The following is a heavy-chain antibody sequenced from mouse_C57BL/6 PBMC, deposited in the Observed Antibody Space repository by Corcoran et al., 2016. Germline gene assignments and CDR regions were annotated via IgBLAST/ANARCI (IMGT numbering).Heavy chain of an antibody. D-gene: IGHD1-1*01. CDR3: ASGDYYGSSSFAY. Sequence: QGQLQQSGPGLARPWASVKLSCTASGYTFRSYGRSWMKQRSGQGLEWIGEIYPRSGNTYYNEKFKGKATLTADQSSSTAYMELRSLTSEDSAVYFCASGDYYGSSSFAYWGQGTLVTVSA. CDR1: GYTFRSYG. J-gene: IGHJ3*01. V-gene: IGHV1-81*01. CDR2: IYPRSGNT.